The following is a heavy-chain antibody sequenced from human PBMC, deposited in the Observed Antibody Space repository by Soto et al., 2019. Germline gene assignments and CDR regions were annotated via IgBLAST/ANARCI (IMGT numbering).Heavy chain of an antibody. D-gene: IGHD3-10*01. CDR1: GFSLSNARMG. CDR3: ARIRSRDYYGSGYYFDY. V-gene: IGHV2-26*01. J-gene: IGHJ4*02. Sequence: SGPTLVNPTETLTLTCTVSGFSLSNARMGVSWIRQPPGKALEWLAHIFSHDEKSYSTSLKSRLTISKDTSKSQVVLTMTNMDPVDTATYYCARIRSRDYYGSGYYFDYWGQVTRITVSS. CDR2: IFSHDEK.